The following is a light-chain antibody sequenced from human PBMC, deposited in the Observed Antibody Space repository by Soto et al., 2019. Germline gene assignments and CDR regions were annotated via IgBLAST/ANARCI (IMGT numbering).Light chain of an antibody. Sequence: EVVLTQSPGTLSLSAGERATLSCRASQSVSSSYLAWYQQKPGQAPRLLIYGASSRATDIPDRITXSGPGTDFTLTISRLEPEDFAVYYCQQYGSSPLISFGQGTRMEIK. CDR3: QQYGSSPLIS. CDR2: GAS. V-gene: IGKV3-20*01. J-gene: IGKJ5*01. CDR1: QSVSSSY.